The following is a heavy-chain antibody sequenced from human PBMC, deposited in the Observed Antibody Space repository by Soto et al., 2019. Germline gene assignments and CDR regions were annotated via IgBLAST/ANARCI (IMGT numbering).Heavy chain of an antibody. D-gene: IGHD4-17*01. CDR2: ISWNSGSI. J-gene: IGHJ3*02. V-gene: IGHV3-9*01. CDR3: AKTLGLRWTRDAFDI. Sequence: EVQLVESGGGLVQPGRSLRLSCAASGFTFDDYAMHWVRQAPGKGLEWVSGISWNSGSIGYADSVKGRFTISRDNAKNSLYLQMNSLRAEDTALYYCAKTLGLRWTRDAFDIWGQGTMVTVSS. CDR1: GFTFDDYA.